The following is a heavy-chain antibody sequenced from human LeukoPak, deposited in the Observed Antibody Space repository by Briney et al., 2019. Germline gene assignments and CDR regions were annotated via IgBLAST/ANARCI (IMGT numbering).Heavy chain of an antibody. CDR2: IYYSGST. D-gene: IGHD2-15*01. V-gene: IGHV4-59*01. Sequence: PSETLSLTCTVSGGSISSYYWSWIRQPPGKGLEWIGYIYYSGSTNYNPSLKSRVTISVDTSKNQFSLKLRSVTAAGTAVYYCARGGYCSGGSCKIDYWGQGTLVTVSS. CDR1: GGSISSYY. J-gene: IGHJ4*02. CDR3: ARGGYCSGGSCKIDY.